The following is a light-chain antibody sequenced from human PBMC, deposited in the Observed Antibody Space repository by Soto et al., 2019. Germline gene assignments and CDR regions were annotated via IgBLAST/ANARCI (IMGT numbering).Light chain of an antibody. CDR2: EVT. CDR1: SSDVGTYNY. CDR3: SSYTGSSTLYV. V-gene: IGLV2-14*01. Sequence: QSELTQPAYGSEPRGQWITISCTGTSSDVGTYNYVSWYQQHPGKAPKVMIYEVTYRPSGVSNRFSGSKSGNTASLTISGLQAEDEAEYYCSSYTGSSTLYVFGTGTKVTVL. J-gene: IGLJ1*01.